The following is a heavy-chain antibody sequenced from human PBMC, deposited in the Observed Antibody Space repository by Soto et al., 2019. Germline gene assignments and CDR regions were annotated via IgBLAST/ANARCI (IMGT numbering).Heavy chain of an antibody. J-gene: IGHJ6*02. V-gene: IGHV3-13*01. Sequence: GGSLRLSSAASGFTFSSYDMHWVRQATGKGLEWVSAIGTAGDTYYPGSVKGRFTISRENAKNSLYLQMNSLRAGDTAVYYCARDQALYSYGSYYYYGMDVWGQGTTVTVSS. CDR3: ARDQALYSYGSYYYYGMDV. CDR1: GFTFSSYD. CDR2: IGTAGDT. D-gene: IGHD5-18*01.